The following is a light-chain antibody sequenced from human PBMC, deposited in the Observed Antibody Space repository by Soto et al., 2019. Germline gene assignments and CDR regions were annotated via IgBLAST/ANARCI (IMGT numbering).Light chain of an antibody. CDR2: KAS. CDR1: QSISVW. J-gene: IGKJ1*01. CDR3: QQYNSYSPT. V-gene: IGKV1-5*03. Sequence: DIHMTQAPSTLSVSVGDRVASTCRASQSISVWLAWYQQKAGKAPNLLIYKASRLESGVPSRFSGSGSETEFTLTISGLQPGDSATYYCQQYNSYSPTFGQGTKV.